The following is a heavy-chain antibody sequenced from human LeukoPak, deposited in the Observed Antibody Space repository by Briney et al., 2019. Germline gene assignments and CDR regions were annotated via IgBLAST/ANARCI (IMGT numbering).Heavy chain of an antibody. V-gene: IGHV4-34*01. CDR1: GGSFSGYY. CDR3: ARGRPRRSSVYYYYYGMDV. CDR2: INHSGST. J-gene: IGHJ6*02. D-gene: IGHD2-15*01. Sequence: SETLSLTCAVYGGSFSGYYWSWIRQPPGKGLEWIGEINHSGSTNYNPSLKSRVTISVDTSKNQFSLKLSSVTAADTAVDYCARGRPRRSSVYYYYYGMDVWGQGTTVTVSS.